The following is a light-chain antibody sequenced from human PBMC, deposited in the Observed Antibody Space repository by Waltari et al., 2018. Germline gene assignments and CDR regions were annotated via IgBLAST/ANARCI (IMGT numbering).Light chain of an antibody. CDR3: QSYDSSHWV. CDR1: NSNIGAGSD. J-gene: IGLJ3*02. CDR2: GTI. Sequence: QSVLTQPPSVSGAPGQRVTISCAGSNSNIGAGSDVHWYQHLPGTAPKLLIYGTINRPSGVPDRFSGSKSGTSASLAITGLQADDEADYYCQSYDSSHWVFGGGTKLTVL. V-gene: IGLV1-40*01.